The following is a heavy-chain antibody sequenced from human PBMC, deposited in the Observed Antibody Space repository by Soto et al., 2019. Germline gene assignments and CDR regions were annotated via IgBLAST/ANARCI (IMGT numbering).Heavy chain of an antibody. CDR3: AKDLSRWPHYAFDS. CDR2: ISSNGDTA. D-gene: IGHD4-17*01. Sequence: GSLRLSCAASGFTFSNYGMNWVRQAPGKGPEWVSGISSNGDTANYADSVNGRFTISRDNSKNALYMQMNGLRPEDTAVYYCAKDLSRWPHYAFDSWGQGTLVTVSS. V-gene: IGHV3-23*01. J-gene: IGHJ5*01. CDR1: GFTFSNYG.